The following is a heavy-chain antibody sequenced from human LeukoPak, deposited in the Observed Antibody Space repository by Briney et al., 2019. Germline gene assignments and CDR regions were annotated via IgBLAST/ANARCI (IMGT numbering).Heavy chain of an antibody. J-gene: IGHJ5*02. CDR2: IHSSGNT. CDR1: GGSISSYY. V-gene: IGHV4-59*01. CDR3: GRAGRYCSGGSCYGENWFDP. Sequence: TSETLSLTCTVSGGSISSYYWNWIRQPPGKGLEWLGYIHSSGNTRYNPSVRSRVTMSVDTSKNQFSLKLSSVTAADTAVYYCGRAGRYCSGGSCYGENWFDPWGQGTLVTVSS. D-gene: IGHD2-15*01.